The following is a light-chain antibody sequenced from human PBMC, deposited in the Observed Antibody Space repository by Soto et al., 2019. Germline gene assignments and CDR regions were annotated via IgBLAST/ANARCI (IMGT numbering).Light chain of an antibody. Sequence: DIHMTQSPSTLYASVLDRFTITCRASQTISSWLAWYRQKPGKAPDLLIYDASKLQSGVPASFSGSESGTEFTLTIASLQPDDFATYYCQQYYNYSTFGQGTKVDIK. V-gene: IGKV1-5*01. CDR2: DAS. J-gene: IGKJ1*01. CDR3: QQYYNYST. CDR1: QTISSW.